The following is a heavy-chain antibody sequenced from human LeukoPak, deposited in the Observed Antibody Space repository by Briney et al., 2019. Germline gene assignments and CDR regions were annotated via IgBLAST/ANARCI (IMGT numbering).Heavy chain of an antibody. Sequence: PGGSLRLSCAASGFTFSNYAVSWVRQAPGKGLEWVSASSGRGDNTYYADSVRGRFTISRDNSKNTLYLQMNSLRAEDTAVYYCARDTSAFLTGYYYMDVWGKGTTVTVSS. D-gene: IGHD2-2*01. CDR1: GFTFSNYA. CDR3: ARDTSAFLTGYYYMDV. CDR2: SSGRGDNT. J-gene: IGHJ6*03. V-gene: IGHV3-23*01.